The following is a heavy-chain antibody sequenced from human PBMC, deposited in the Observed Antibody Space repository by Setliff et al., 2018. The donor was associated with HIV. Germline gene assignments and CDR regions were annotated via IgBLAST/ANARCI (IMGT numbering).Heavy chain of an antibody. CDR3: AKAGDYYDRTTFDS. V-gene: IGHV3-23*01. CDR2: LSGSGVGT. Sequence: GGSLRLSCAASGFTFSRYAMSWVRQAPGKGLAWVSGLSGSGVGTYYAGSVKGRFTISRDNSMNTLYLQMNSLRAEDTAVYYCAKAGDYYDRTTFDSWGQGTLVTVSS. D-gene: IGHD3-22*01. CDR1: GFTFSRYA. J-gene: IGHJ4*02.